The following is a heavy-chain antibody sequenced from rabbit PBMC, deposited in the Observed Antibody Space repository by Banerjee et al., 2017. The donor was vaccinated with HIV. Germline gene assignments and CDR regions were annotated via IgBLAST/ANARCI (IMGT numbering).Heavy chain of an antibody. D-gene: IGHD4-1*01. CDR1: GFSFNDNYW. J-gene: IGHJ4*01. V-gene: IGHV1S40*01. Sequence: QSLEESGGDLVKPGGSLTLTCTASGFSFNDNYWICWVRQAPVTGLEWIACINAEDDSKICYASWAKGRFTISKTSSTTVTLQMTSLTAADTATYFCARDLAGVIGWNFGLWGPGTLVTVS. CDR2: INAEDDSKI. CDR3: ARDLAGVIGWNFGL.